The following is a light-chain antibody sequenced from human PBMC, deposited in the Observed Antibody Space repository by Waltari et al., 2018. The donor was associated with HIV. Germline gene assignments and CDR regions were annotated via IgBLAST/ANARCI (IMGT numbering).Light chain of an antibody. CDR3: QQYGTSPT. Sequence: EIVLTQSPGTLSLSPGERASLSCRASQSVSSNYLAWYQQKPGQAPRLLIYDASSRATGIPDRFSGSGSGTDFTLTISRLEPEDFVVYYCQQYGTSPTFGQGTKVEIK. CDR1: QSVSSNY. CDR2: DAS. J-gene: IGKJ1*01. V-gene: IGKV3-20*01.